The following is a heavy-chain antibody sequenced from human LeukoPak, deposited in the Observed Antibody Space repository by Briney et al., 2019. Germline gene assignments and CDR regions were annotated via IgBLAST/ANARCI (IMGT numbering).Heavy chain of an antibody. CDR2: IYTSGST. V-gene: IGHV4-4*07. CDR3: AREHGLIAARPGWFHP. CDR1: GGSISRYY. J-gene: IGHJ5*02. D-gene: IGHD6-6*01. Sequence: SDTLSLPCTVSGGSISRYYWSWIRQPAGKGLEWIGRIYTSGSTNYNPSLKSRVTMSVDTSKNQCSLKLSSVTAADTAVYYCAREHGLIAARPGWFHPWGQGPLVTVSS.